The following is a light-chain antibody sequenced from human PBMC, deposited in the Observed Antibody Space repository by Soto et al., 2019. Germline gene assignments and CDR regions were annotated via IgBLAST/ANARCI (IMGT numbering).Light chain of an antibody. Sequence: QSALTQPPSASGSPGQSVTISCTGTSSDIGGYDHVSWYQQHPGKAPKVMIYEVSNRPSGVSDRFSGFKSANTAYLTISGVQPEDEADYHCSSYTTIKTVVFGGGTKLTVL. V-gene: IGLV2-14*01. J-gene: IGLJ2*01. CDR3: SSYTTIKTVV. CDR1: SSDIGGYDH. CDR2: EVS.